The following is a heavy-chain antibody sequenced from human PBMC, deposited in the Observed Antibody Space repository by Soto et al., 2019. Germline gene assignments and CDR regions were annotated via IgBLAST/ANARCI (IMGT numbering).Heavy chain of an antibody. V-gene: IGHV1-3*01. CDR2: INAGNGNT. CDR1: GYTFPSYA. D-gene: IGHD6-6*01. CDR3: ARARWGAARPKYGMDV. J-gene: IGHJ6*02. Sequence: ASVKVSCKASGYTFPSYAMHWVRQAPGQRLGWMGWINAGNGNTKYSQKFKGRVTITRDTSASTAYMELSSLRSEDTAVYYCARARWGAARPKYGMDVWGQGTTVTVSS.